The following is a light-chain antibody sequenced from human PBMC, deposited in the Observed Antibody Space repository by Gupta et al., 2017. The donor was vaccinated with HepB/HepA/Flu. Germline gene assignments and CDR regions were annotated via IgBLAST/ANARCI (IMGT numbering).Light chain of an antibody. Sequence: QSALTQPASVSGSPGQSITISCTGTSSDVGTYNYVSWYQQHPGTAPKLMISDVSNRPAGVANRFSGSKSGNTASLTISEHKAEDEADYYCSADTSSSTLVFGGGTKRTVL. CDR1: SSDVGTYNY. CDR2: DVS. CDR3: SADTSSSTLV. V-gene: IGLV2-14*01. J-gene: IGLJ2*01.